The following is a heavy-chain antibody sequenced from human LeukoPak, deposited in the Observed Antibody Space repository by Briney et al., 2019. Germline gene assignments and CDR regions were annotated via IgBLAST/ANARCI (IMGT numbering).Heavy chain of an antibody. D-gene: IGHD6-19*01. J-gene: IGHJ4*02. V-gene: IGHV1-69*05. CDR2: IVPTIGTA. CDR1: GGSFISFA. CDR3: TTAVAAFPLFDH. Sequence: GASXKVSCKTSGGSFISFAITWVRQAPGQGLEWMGRIVPTIGTANYTQKFQDRVSITTDESTSTVYMELSSLRSDDTAVYYCTTAVAAFPLFDHWGQGTLVIVSS.